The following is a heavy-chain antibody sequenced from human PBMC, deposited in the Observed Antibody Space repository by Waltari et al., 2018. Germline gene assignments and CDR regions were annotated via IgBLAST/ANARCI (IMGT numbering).Heavy chain of an antibody. CDR2: IDPDGGGT. CDR1: GYTFTNDY. V-gene: IGHV1-46*01. CDR3: ARGRGTLGQLLVTY. D-gene: IGHD6-13*01. J-gene: IGHJ4*02. Sequence: QVQLVQSGAEVERLGASVRISCKASGYTFTNDYVHWLRQAPGRGFEWLGIIDPDGGGTTYAPKFRDRLSLTRDTSTSVLYMALDNLNSDDSAIYFCARGRGTLGQLLVTYWGQGTQVLVSS.